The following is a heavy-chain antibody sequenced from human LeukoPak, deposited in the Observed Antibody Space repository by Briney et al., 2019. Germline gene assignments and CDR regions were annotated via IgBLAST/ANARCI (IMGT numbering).Heavy chain of an antibody. CDR1: GYSISSGYY. V-gene: IGHV4-38-2*02. Sequence: SETLSLTCTVSGYSISSGYYWGWIRRPPGRGLEWIGSIYYSGSTYYNPSLKSRVTMSVDTSKNQFSLKLSSVTAADTAVYYCARHSHYYESRDSLAYWGQGTLVTVSS. CDR3: ARHSHYYESRDSLAY. D-gene: IGHD3-22*01. CDR2: IYYSGST. J-gene: IGHJ4*01.